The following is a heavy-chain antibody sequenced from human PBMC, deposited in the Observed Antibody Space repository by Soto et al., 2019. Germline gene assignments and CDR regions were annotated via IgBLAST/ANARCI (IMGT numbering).Heavy chain of an antibody. Sequence: ALVKVSCKAAGYTFTIYRMSWVRQAPGQGLECMGWISAYNGNTNYAQKLQGRVTMTTDTSTSTAYMELRSLRSDDTAVYYCARDPKYSSSWYPGGRDYYYGMDVWGQGTTVTVSS. CDR3: ARDPKYSSSWYPGGRDYYYGMDV. J-gene: IGHJ6*02. CDR2: ISAYNGNT. CDR1: GYTFTIYR. D-gene: IGHD6-13*01. V-gene: IGHV1-18*01.